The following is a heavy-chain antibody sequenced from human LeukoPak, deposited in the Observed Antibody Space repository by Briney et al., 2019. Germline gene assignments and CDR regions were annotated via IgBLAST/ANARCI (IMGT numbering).Heavy chain of an antibody. CDR2: IGGSGDST. D-gene: IGHD3-22*01. CDR3: AKRGGYYDSSGSIDY. V-gene: IGHV3-23*01. CDR1: GFTFSSYA. Sequence: GGSLRLSCAASGFTFSSYAMSWVSQAPGKGLEWVSAIGGSGDSTYYADSVKGRFTISRDNSKNTLYLQMNSLRAEDTAVYYCAKRGGYYDSSGSIDYWGQGTLVTVSS. J-gene: IGHJ4*02.